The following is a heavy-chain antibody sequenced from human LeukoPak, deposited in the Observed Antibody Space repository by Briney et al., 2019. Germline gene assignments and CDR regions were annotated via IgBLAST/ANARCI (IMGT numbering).Heavy chain of an antibody. D-gene: IGHD7-27*01. V-gene: IGHV4-34*01. CDR1: GGSFSGYY. Sequence: SETLSLTCAVYGGSFSGYYWSWIRQPPGKGLEWIGEINHSGSTNYNPSLKSRVTISVDTSKNQFSLKLSSVTAADTAVYYCAREENYWGYYYYYMDVWGKGTTVTVSS. J-gene: IGHJ6*03. CDR2: INHSGST. CDR3: AREENYWGYYYYYMDV.